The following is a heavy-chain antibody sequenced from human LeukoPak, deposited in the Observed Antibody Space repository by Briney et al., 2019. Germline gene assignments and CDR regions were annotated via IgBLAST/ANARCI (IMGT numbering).Heavy chain of an antibody. D-gene: IGHD3-22*01. CDR1: GGSISSGGYS. CDR3: AREVVMGAFDI. CDR2: IYHSGST. V-gene: IGHV4-30-2*01. J-gene: IGHJ3*02. Sequence: SQTLSLTCAVSGGSISSGGYSWSWIRQPPGKGLEWIGYIYHSGSTYYNPSLKSRVTISVDRSKNQFSLKLSSVTAADTAVYYCAREVVMGAFDIWGQGTMVTVSS.